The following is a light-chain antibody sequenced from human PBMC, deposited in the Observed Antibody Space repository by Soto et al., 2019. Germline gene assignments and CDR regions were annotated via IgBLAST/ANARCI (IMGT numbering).Light chain of an antibody. CDR2: DAS. CDR1: QDIHTW. CDR3: QHYHGFPLS. Sequence: DIQMTQSPSSLSASAGDRVTISCRASQDIHTWLAWYQQKRPGQAPRLLIYDASTLESGVPSRFSGSGSGTEFTLTITILQPDDFATYYCQHYHGFPLSFGQGTKLES. V-gene: IGKV1-5*01. J-gene: IGKJ2*01.